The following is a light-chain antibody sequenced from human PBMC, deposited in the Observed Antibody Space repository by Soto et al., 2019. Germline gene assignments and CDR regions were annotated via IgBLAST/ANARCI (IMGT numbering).Light chain of an antibody. CDR2: GAS. Sequence: DIVLTQSPGTLSLSPGERATLSCRASQSVSSSYLAWYQQKPGQAPRPLIYGASSRATGIPDRFSGSGSGTDFTLTISRLEPEDVAVYYCQQYGSSPRITFGQGTRLEIK. J-gene: IGKJ5*01. CDR1: QSVSSSY. V-gene: IGKV3-20*01. CDR3: QQYGSSPRIT.